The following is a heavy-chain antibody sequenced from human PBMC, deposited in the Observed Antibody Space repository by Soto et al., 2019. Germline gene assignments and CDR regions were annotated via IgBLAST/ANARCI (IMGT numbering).Heavy chain of an antibody. D-gene: IGHD3-9*01. CDR1: GGSIRSSGYY. CDR2: IYYTEST. V-gene: IGHV4-39*01. J-gene: IGHJ5*02. CDR3: ARQYDLLTGNNWFDP. Sequence: SETLSLTCSVSGGSIRSSGYYWGWIRQPPGKGLEWIGTIYYTESTYYNPSLKSRVTISVDTSKNQFSLRLSAVTAADTAVYYCARQYDLLTGNNWFDPWGHGNLVTVPQ.